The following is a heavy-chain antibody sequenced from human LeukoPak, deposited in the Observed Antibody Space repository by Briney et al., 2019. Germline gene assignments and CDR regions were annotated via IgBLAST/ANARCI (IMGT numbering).Heavy chain of an antibody. Sequence: SETLSLTCAVYGGSFSGYYWSWIRQPPGKGLEWIGEINHSGSTNYNPSLKSRVTISVDTSKNQFSLKLSSVTAADTAVYYCARHSGSYYGDAFDIWGQGTLVTVSS. J-gene: IGHJ3*02. D-gene: IGHD1-26*01. CDR1: GGSFSGYY. V-gene: IGHV4-34*01. CDR3: ARHSGSYYGDAFDI. CDR2: INHSGST.